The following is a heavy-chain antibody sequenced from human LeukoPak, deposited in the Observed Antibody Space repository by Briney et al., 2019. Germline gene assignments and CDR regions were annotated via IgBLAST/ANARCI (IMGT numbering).Heavy chain of an antibody. V-gene: IGHV3-23*01. Sequence: GGSLRLSCAASGFIFSSYAMSWVRQAPGKGLEWVSALSGSGGNTYYADSVKGRFTISRDNSKSTLYLQMNSLRAEDTAVYYCARALHFEGFGPFDYWGQGTLVTVSS. J-gene: IGHJ4*02. CDR2: LSGSGGNT. CDR1: GFIFSSYA. CDR3: ARALHFEGFGPFDY. D-gene: IGHD3-16*01.